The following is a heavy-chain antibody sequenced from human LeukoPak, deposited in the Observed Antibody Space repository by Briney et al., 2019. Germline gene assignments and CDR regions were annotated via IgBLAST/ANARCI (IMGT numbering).Heavy chain of an antibody. CDR2: IRYDGSNK. V-gene: IGHV3-30*02. CDR1: GLTFSSYG. Sequence: GGSLRLSCAASGLTFSSYGMHWVRQAPGKGLEWVAFIRYDGSNKYYADSVKGRFTISRDNSKNTLYLQMNSLRAEDTAVYYCAKDRPLGGFDYWGQGTLVTVSS. D-gene: IGHD3-10*01. J-gene: IGHJ4*02. CDR3: AKDRPLGGFDY.